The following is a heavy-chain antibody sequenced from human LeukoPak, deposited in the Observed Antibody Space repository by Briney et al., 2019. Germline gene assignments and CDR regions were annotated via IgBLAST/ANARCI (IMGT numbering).Heavy chain of an antibody. Sequence: GGSLRLSCAASRFTFSSYSMNWVRQAPGKGLEWVSSISSSSSYIDYADSLKGRFTISRDNAKNSLYLQMNSLRAEDTAVYYCARGKEPVAGSLSHFDYWGQGTLVTVSS. D-gene: IGHD6-19*01. J-gene: IGHJ4*02. CDR3: ARGKEPVAGSLSHFDY. V-gene: IGHV3-21*01. CDR1: RFTFSSYS. CDR2: ISSSSSYI.